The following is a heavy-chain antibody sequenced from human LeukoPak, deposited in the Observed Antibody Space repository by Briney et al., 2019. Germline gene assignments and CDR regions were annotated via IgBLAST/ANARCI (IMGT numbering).Heavy chain of an antibody. CDR1: GYTFTGYY. D-gene: IGHD3-22*01. CDR3: ARNLYYYDSRGNWFDP. CDR2: INPNSGGT. J-gene: IGHJ5*02. Sequence: ASVKVSCKASGYTFTGYYMHWVRHAPGQGLELMGWINPNSGGTNYAQKFQGRVTMTRDTSISTAYMELSRLRSDDTAVYYCARNLYYYDSRGNWFDPWGQGTLVTVSS. V-gene: IGHV1-2*02.